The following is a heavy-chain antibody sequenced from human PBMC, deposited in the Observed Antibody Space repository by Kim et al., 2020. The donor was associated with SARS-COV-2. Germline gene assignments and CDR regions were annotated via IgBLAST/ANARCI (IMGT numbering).Heavy chain of an antibody. CDR1: GASIRSYY. CDR2: AYYSGST. CDR3: ARTYSSNWYSLFFDY. J-gene: IGHJ4*02. D-gene: IGHD6-13*01. Sequence: SETLSLTCTVSGASIRSYYWSWIRQPPGKGLEWIGYAYYSGSTNYNPSLKSRVTISVDTSKNQFSLKLSSVTAADTAVYYCARTYSSNWYSLFFDYWGQGTLVTVSS. V-gene: IGHV4-59*13.